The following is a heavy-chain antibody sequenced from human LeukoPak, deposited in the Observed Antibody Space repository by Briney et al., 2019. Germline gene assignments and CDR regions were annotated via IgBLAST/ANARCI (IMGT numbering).Heavy chain of an antibody. D-gene: IGHD3-22*01. CDR3: ARGVYDSSGYQCDY. CDR2: IIPIFGTA. V-gene: IGHV1-69*05. Sequence: ASVKVSCKPSLGTFSSYAISWVRQAPGQGLEWMGGIIPIFGTANYAQKFQGRVTITTDESTSTAYMELSSLRSEDTAVYYCARGVYDSSGYQCDYWGQGTLVTVSS. J-gene: IGHJ4*02. CDR1: LGTFSSYA.